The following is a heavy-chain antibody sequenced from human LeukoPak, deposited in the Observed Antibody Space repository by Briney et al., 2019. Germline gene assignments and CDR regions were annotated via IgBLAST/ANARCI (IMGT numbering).Heavy chain of an antibody. J-gene: IGHJ5*02. Sequence: SETLSLTCAVYGGSFSGYYWSWIRQPPGKGLEWIGGINHSGSTNYNPSLKSRVTISVDTSKNQFSLKLSSVTAADTAVYYCARGRVRGVSWFDPWGQGTLVTVSS. CDR1: GGSFSGYY. D-gene: IGHD3-10*01. CDR2: INHSGST. V-gene: IGHV4-34*01. CDR3: ARGRVRGVSWFDP.